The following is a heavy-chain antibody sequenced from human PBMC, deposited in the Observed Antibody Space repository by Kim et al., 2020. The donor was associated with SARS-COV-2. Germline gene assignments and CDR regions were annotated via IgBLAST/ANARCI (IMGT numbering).Heavy chain of an antibody. V-gene: IGHV3-15*01. J-gene: IGHJ4*02. CDR2: GTT. D-gene: IGHD2-8*01. Sequence: GTTDSAAPVKGNFTISRDDSKNTLYLQMNSLKTEDTAVYYCTTGLLNFDYWGQGTLVTVSS. CDR3: TTGLLNFDY.